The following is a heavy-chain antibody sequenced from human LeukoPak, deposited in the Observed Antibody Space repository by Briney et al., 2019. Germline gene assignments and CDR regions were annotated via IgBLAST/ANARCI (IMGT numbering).Heavy chain of an antibody. J-gene: IGHJ6*02. Sequence: PGGSLRLSCAASGFTFSSYDMHWVRHATGKGLEWVSAIGTAGDTYYPGSVKGRFTISRENAKNSLYLQMNSLRAGDTAVYYCARAASTMVRGVTSCGMDVWGQGTTVTVSS. CDR3: ARAASTMVRGVTSCGMDV. D-gene: IGHD3-10*01. CDR2: IGTAGDT. V-gene: IGHV3-13*01. CDR1: GFTFSSYD.